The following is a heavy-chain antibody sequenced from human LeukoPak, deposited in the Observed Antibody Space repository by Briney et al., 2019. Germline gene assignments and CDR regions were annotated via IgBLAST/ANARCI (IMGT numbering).Heavy chain of an antibody. CDR1: GYTFTGYY. CDR3: ARGYCSSTSCRNNWFDP. CDR2: INPNSGGT. Sequence: ASVKVSCKASGYTFTGYYMHWARQAPGQGLEWMGWINPNSGGTNYAQKFQDRVTMTRDTSISTAYMELSSLRSEDTAVYYCARGYCSSTSCRNNWFDPWGQGTLVTVSS. J-gene: IGHJ5*02. D-gene: IGHD2-2*01. V-gene: IGHV1-2*02.